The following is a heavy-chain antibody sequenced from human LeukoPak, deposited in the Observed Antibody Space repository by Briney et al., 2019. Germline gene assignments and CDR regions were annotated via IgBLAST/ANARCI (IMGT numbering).Heavy chain of an antibody. CDR3: ARGKLDSFDP. CDR2: IYYSGST. Sequence: SETLSLTCTVSGGSISSSSYYWGWIRQPPGKGLEWIGSIYYSGSTYYNPSLKSRVTISVDTSKNQFSLKLSSVTAADTAVYYCARGKLDSFDPWGQGTLVTVSS. D-gene: IGHD3-3*02. V-gene: IGHV4-39*07. J-gene: IGHJ5*02. CDR1: GGSISSSSYY.